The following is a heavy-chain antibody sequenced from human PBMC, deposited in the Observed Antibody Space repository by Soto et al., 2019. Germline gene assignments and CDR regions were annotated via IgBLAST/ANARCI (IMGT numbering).Heavy chain of an antibody. CDR2: ISGSGDST. V-gene: IGHV3-23*01. J-gene: IGHJ6*02. Sequence: LRLSCAASGFTFSSYAMSWVRQAPGKGLEWVSAISGSGDSTYYADSVKGRFTISRGNSKNTLNLQMNSLRAEDTAVYYCAKARYYYYGMDVWGQGTTVTVSS. CDR1: GFTFSSYA. D-gene: IGHD6-6*01. CDR3: AKARYYYYGMDV.